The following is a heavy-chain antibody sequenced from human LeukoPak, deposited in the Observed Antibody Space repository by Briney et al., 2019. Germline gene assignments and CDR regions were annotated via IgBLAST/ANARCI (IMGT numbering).Heavy chain of an antibody. CDR1: GFTFSSYA. CDR2: ISYDGSNK. Sequence: PGGSLRLSCAASGFTFSSYAMRWVRQAPGKGLEWVAVISYDGSNKYYADSVKGRFTISRDNSKNTLYLQMNSLRAEDTAVYYCARGYMTTPLDAFDIWGQGTMVTVSS. V-gene: IGHV3-30-3*01. D-gene: IGHD2-2*02. CDR3: ARGYMTTPLDAFDI. J-gene: IGHJ3*02.